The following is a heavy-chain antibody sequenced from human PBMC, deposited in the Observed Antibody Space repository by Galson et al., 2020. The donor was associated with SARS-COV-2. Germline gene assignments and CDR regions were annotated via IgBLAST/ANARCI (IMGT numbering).Heavy chain of an antibody. CDR3: ARAAQTYYDFWSGYYNAPHFDY. Sequence: SETLSLTCTVSGGSISSYYWSWIRQPPGKGLEWIGYIYYSGSTNYNPSLKSRVTXXXDTSQNQFSLKLSSVTAADTAVYYCARAAQTYYDFWSGYYNAPHFDYWGQGTLVTVSS. D-gene: IGHD3-3*01. CDR2: IYYSGST. V-gene: IGHV4-59*01. CDR1: GGSISSYY. J-gene: IGHJ4*02.